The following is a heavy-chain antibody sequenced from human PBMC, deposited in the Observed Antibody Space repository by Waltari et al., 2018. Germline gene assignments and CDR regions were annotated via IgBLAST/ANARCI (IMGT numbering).Heavy chain of an antibody. J-gene: IGHJ4*02. V-gene: IGHV4-59*01. Sequence: QVQLQESGPGLVKPSETLSLTCTVSGGSISSYYWSWIRQPPGKGLEWIGYIYYSGSTNYNPSLKSRVTISVDTSKNQFSLKLSSVTAADTAMYYCARHRDGYIDYWGQGTLVTVSS. CDR2: IYYSGST. CDR3: ARHRDGYIDY. CDR1: GGSISSYY.